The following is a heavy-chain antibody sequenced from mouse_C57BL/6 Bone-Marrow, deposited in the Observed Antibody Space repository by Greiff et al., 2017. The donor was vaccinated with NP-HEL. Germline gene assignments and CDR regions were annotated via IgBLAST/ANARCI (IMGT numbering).Heavy chain of an antibody. Sequence: DVMLVESGGGLVKPGGSLKLSCAASGFTFSSYAMSWVRQTPEKRLEWVATISDGGSYTYYPDNVKGRFTISRDNAKNNLYLQMSHLKSEDTAMYYCARDQSYYSSYWYFDVWGTGTTVTVSS. CDR1: GFTFSSYA. CDR3: ARDQSYYSSYWYFDV. V-gene: IGHV5-4*01. D-gene: IGHD2-12*01. CDR2: ISDGGSYT. J-gene: IGHJ1*03.